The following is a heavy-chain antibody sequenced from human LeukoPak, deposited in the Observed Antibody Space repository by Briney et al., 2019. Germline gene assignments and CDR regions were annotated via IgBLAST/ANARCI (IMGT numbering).Heavy chain of an antibody. CDR1: GFSFSTYA. CDR2: ISGNGYST. D-gene: IGHD3-3*01. Sequence: GGSLRLSCAASGFSFSTYAMSWVRQAPGKGLEWVSGISGNGYSTYYADSVKGRPTISRDNSKNTLFLQMNSLRAEDTAVYFCAKFSSDVGYDFWSVRYFDSWGQGALVTVSS. V-gene: IGHV3-23*01. CDR3: AKFSSDVGYDFWSVRYFDS. J-gene: IGHJ4*02.